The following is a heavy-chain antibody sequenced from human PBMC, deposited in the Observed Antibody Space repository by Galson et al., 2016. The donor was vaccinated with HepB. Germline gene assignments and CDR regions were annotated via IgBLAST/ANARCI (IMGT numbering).Heavy chain of an antibody. CDR1: GASISDSNW. V-gene: IGHV4-4*02. J-gene: IGHJ5*02. D-gene: IGHD2-8*01. Sequence: SETLSLTCAVSGASISDSNWWTWVRHVPGKGLEWIGEIYHTGTSNNNPFLSSRFTLSVDKSRNQFSLNLTPFTAADTAVYYWRRAAIIPGARMVFDPWGQGILVTVSS. CDR3: RRAAIIPGARMVFDP. CDR2: IYHTGTS.